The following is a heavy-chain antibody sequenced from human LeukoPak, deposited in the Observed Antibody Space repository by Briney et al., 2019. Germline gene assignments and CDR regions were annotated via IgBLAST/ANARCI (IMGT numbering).Heavy chain of an antibody. J-gene: IGHJ4*02. CDR2: INSDGSDT. Sequence: PGGSLRLSCAASGFTFSSYRMHWVRKAPGKGLVWVSRINSDGSDTSYADSVKGRFTISRDNAKNTLYLQMNSLKADDTAVYYCARGPAYHFDYWGQGTLVTVSS. CDR3: ARGPAYHFDY. V-gene: IGHV3-74*01. CDR1: GFTFSSYR.